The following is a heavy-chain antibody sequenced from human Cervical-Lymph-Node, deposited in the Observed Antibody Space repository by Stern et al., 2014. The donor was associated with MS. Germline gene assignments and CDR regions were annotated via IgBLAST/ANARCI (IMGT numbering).Heavy chain of an antibody. CDR2: ISTSGSTI. D-gene: IGHD3-10*01. Sequence: QVQLVESGGGLVKPGGSLRLSCAASGFTFSDFYMTWMRQAPGKGLEWVSYISTSGSTIYYADSVKGRFTISRDNAKKLLYLQMTSLRAEDTAVYYCVRSGAGNWFDPWGQGTLVTVSS. J-gene: IGHJ5*02. CDR3: VRSGAGNWFDP. V-gene: IGHV3-11*01. CDR1: GFTFSDFY.